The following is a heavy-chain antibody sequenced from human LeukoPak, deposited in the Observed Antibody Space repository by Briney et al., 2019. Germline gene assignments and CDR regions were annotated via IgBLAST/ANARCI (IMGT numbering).Heavy chain of an antibody. V-gene: IGHV4-34*01. CDR2: INHSGST. Sequence: PSETLPLTCAVYGGSFSGYYWSWIRQPPGKGLEWIGEINHSGSTYYNPSLKSRVTISVDTSTNQFSLKLSSVTAADTAVYYCARDCSGTSCYRYDYWGQGTLVTVSS. D-gene: IGHD2-2*01. CDR3: ARDCSGTSCYRYDY. CDR1: GGSFSGYY. J-gene: IGHJ4*02.